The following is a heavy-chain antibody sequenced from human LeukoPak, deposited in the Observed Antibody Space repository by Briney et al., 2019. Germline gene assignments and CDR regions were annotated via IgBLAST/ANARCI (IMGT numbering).Heavy chain of an antibody. CDR2: ISQSGST. V-gene: IGHV4-30-2*01. CDR3: ARGLTIFGVAPDY. CDR1: GGSISSGFNY. J-gene: IGHJ4*02. Sequence: PSETLSLTCTVSGGSISSGFNYWSWIRQPPGKGLEWIGYISQSGSTHYNPSLKSRVTISSDTSKNQFSLRLTSVTAADTAVYYCARGLTIFGVAPDYWGQGTLVTVSS. D-gene: IGHD3-3*01.